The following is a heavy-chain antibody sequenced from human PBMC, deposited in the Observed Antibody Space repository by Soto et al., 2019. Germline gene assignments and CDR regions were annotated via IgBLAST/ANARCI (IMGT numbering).Heavy chain of an antibody. CDR3: ARHPSDFWFDP. D-gene: IGHD2-21*02. CDR2: IYYSGST. Sequence: QLQLQESGPGLVKPSETLSLTCSVSGGSISSSSYFWGWIRQPPGKGLEWIGSIYYSGSTYYNPALKSRATGSVDPSKNQFSLKLSSVTAADTAVYYCARHPSDFWFDPWGQGTLVTVSS. CDR1: GGSISSSSYF. J-gene: IGHJ5*02. V-gene: IGHV4-39*01.